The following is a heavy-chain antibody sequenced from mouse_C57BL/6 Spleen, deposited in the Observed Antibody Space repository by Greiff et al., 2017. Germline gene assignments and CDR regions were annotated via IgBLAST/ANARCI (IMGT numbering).Heavy chain of an antibody. CDR3: ARRAAQGRDFDY. D-gene: IGHD3-2*02. Sequence: QVQLQQSGAELVKPGASVKISCKASGYAFSSYWLNWVKQRPGKGLAWIGQIYPGDGDTNYNGKFKGKATLTADKSSSTAYMQLSSLTSEDSAVYFCARRAAQGRDFDYWGQGTTLTVSS. CDR2: IYPGDGDT. CDR1: GYAFSSYW. V-gene: IGHV1-80*01. J-gene: IGHJ2*01.